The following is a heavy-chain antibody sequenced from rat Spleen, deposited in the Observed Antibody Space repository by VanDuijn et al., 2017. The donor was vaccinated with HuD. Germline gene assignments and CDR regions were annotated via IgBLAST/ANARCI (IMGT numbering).Heavy chain of an antibody. CDR1: GFTFSNYG. V-gene: IGHV5-29*01. Sequence: EVQLVEAGGGLVQPGRSLKLSCAASGFTFSNYGMAWVRQAPTKGLEWVATISYDGSSTYYRDSVKGRFTISRDNAKSTLYLQMDSLRSEDTATYYCARHNYYDGSPFDYWGQGVMVTVSS. J-gene: IGHJ2*01. CDR3: ARHNYYDGSPFDY. D-gene: IGHD1-12*03. CDR2: ISYDGSST.